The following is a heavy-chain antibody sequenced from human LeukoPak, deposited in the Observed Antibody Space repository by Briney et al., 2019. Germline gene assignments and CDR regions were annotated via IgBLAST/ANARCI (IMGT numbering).Heavy chain of an antibody. J-gene: IGHJ6*02. CDR1: GFTFSVYS. Sequence: PGGSLRLSCAASGFTFSVYSMNWVRQAPGKGLEWVSSISGSSSYIYYADSVKGRFTISRDNAKNSLYLQMNSLRADDTAVYYCARDDQDYDILTGYYYYYGMDVWGQGTTVTVSS. V-gene: IGHV3-21*01. CDR2: ISGSSSYI. D-gene: IGHD3-9*01. CDR3: ARDDQDYDILTGYYYYYGMDV.